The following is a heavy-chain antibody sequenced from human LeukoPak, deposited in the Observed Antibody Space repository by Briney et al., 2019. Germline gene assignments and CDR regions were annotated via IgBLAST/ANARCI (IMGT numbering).Heavy chain of an antibody. D-gene: IGHD5-12*01. CDR2: INGDGSST. Sequence: PGGSLRLSCAASGFTFSSYWMHWVPQAPGKGLVWVSRINGDGSSTSYADSVKGRFTISRDNAKNTLYLQMNSLRAEDTAVYYCARDKGYAVDYWGQGTLVTVSS. J-gene: IGHJ4*02. CDR1: GFTFSSYW. CDR3: ARDKGYAVDY. V-gene: IGHV3-74*01.